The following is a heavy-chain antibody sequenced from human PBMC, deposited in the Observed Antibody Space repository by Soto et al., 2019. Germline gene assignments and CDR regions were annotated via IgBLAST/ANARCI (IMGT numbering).Heavy chain of an antibody. J-gene: IGHJ5*02. CDR1: GGPFSSYA. V-gene: IGHV1-69*01. CDR2: IIPIFGTA. D-gene: IGHD1-26*01. CDR3: ARDPIVGAHWKFDP. Sequence: QVQLVQSGAEVKKPGSSVKVSCKASGGPFSSYAISWGRRAPGQGLEWMGGIIPIFGTANYAQKFQGRVTITADESTSTAYMELSSLRSEDTAVYYCARDPIVGAHWKFDPWGQGTLVTVSS.